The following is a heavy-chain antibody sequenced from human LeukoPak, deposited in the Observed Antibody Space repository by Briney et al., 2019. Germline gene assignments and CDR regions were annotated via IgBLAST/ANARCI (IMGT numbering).Heavy chain of an antibody. CDR3: AIAQGITMVRGVNYYGMDV. CDR2: IKQDGSEK. J-gene: IGHJ6*04. CDR1: GFTISSYW. D-gene: IGHD3-10*01. V-gene: IGHV3-7*03. Sequence: GSLRLSCAASGFTISSYWMSWVRQAPGKGLEWVASIKQDGSEKYYVDSVKDRFTMSRDNAKNSMYLQMNSLRAEDTAVYYCAIAQGITMVRGVNYYGMDVWGKGTTVTVSS.